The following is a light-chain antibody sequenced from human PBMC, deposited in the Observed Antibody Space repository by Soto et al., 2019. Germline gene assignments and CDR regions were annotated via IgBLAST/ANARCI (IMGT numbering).Light chain of an antibody. J-gene: IGKJ1*01. CDR1: QSISSY. Sequence: DIQMTQSPSSLSASVGDRVTITCRASQSISSYLNWYQQKPGKAPKLLIYAASSLQSGVPSRCSGSGSGTDFTLTISSLQPEDFATYYCQQSYSTPPWTFGKGTKVEIK. CDR2: AAS. CDR3: QQSYSTPPWT. V-gene: IGKV1-39*01.